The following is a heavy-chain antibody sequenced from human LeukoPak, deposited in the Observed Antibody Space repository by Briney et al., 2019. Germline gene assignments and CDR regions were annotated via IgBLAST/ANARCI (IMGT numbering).Heavy chain of an antibody. D-gene: IGHD4/OR15-4a*01. Sequence: PSETLSLTCTVSGGSISSSNYYWGWIRQPPGKGLEWIGSMYYSGSTNYNPSLKSRVTMSVDTSKNQFSLKLSSVTAADTAVYYCARGSPDYHQNAFDIWGQGTMVTVSS. J-gene: IGHJ3*02. CDR3: ARGSPDYHQNAFDI. CDR2: MYYSGST. V-gene: IGHV4-39*07. CDR1: GGSISSSNYY.